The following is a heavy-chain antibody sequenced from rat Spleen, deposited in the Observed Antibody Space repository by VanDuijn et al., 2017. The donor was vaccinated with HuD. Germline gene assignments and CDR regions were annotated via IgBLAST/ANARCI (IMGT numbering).Heavy chain of an antibody. J-gene: IGHJ2*01. D-gene: IGHD1-4*01. Sequence: EVQLAESGGGLVQPGRSLKLSCAASGFTFNNYWMTWIRQAPGKGLEWVASISNIDDTYYSDSVKGRFSVSRDNAKSTLYLQMNSLRSEDTATYYCSPLPGYNLGHWGQGVMVTASS. CDR2: ISNIDDT. V-gene: IGHV5-31*01. CDR1: GFTFNNYW. CDR3: SPLPGYNLGH.